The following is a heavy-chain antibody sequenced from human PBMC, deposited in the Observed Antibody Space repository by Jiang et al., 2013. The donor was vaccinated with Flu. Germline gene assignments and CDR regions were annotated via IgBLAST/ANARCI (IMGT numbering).Heavy chain of an antibody. CDR2: IYPGDSDT. D-gene: IGHD6-13*01. Sequence: GAEVKKPGESLKISCKGSGYSFTSYWIGWVRQMPGKGLEWMGIIYPGDSDTRYSPSFQGQVTISADKSISTAYLQWSSLKASDTAMYYCARGWAGSSWYPNAFDIWGQGTMVTVSS. J-gene: IGHJ3*02. CDR3: ARGWAGSSWYPNAFDI. CDR1: GYSFTSYW. V-gene: IGHV5-51*03.